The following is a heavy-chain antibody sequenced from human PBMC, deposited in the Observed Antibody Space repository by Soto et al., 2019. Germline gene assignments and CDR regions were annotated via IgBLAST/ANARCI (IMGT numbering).Heavy chain of an antibody. J-gene: IGHJ3*02. Sequence: GGSLRLSCAASGFTFSSYAMSWVRQAPGKGLEWVSAISGSGGSTYYADSVKGRFTISRDNSKNTLYLQMNSLRAEDTAVYYCAKDQYYDILTGYLGAFDIWGQGTMVTVSS. CDR1: GFTFSSYA. D-gene: IGHD3-9*01. V-gene: IGHV3-23*01. CDR2: ISGSGGST. CDR3: AKDQYYDILTGYLGAFDI.